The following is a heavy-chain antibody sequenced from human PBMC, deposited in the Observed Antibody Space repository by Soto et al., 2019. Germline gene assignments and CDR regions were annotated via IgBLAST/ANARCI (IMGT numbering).Heavy chain of an antibody. D-gene: IGHD3-22*01. J-gene: IGHJ4*02. CDR1: GFTFSSYG. V-gene: IGHV3-30*18. CDR2: ISYDGSNK. Sequence: QVQLVESGGGVVQPGRSLRLSCAASGFTFSSYGMHWVRQAPGKGLEWVAVISYDGSNKYYADSVKGRFTISRDNSKNTLYLQMNSLRAEDTAVYYCAKDNLDYYDSSGYYLDYWGQGTLVTVSS. CDR3: AKDNLDYYDSSGYYLDY.